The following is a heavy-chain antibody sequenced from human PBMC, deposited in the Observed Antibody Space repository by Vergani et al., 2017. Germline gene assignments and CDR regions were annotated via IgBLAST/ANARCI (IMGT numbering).Heavy chain of an antibody. CDR1: GGSISSSNW. V-gene: IGHV4-4*03. D-gene: IGHD3-22*01. CDR2: IYHSGST. CDR3: ARDGGSINESSGYYYDSLDY. Sequence: QVQLQESGPGLVKPPGTLSLTCAVSGGSISSSNWWSWVRQPPGKGLEWIGSIYHSGSTYDNPSLKSRVTISVDTSKNQFSLKLSSVTSADTAVYYCARDGGSINESSGYYYDSLDYWGQGTLVTVSS. J-gene: IGHJ4*02.